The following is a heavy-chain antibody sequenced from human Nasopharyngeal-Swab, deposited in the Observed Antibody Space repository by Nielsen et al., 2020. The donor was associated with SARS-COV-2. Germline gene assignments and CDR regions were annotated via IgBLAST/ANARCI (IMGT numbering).Heavy chain of an antibody. J-gene: IGHJ4*02. V-gene: IGHV4-39*01. CDR2: IYYSGST. CDR3: ARSPGVDTAMGPSYYFDY. CDR1: GGSISSSSYY. Sequence: GSLRLSCTLSGGSISSSSYYWGWMRQPPGKGLEWIGSIYYSGSTYYYPSLKSRVTISVDTSKNQFSLKLSSVTAADASMYYCARSPGVDTAMGPSYYFDYWGQGTLVTVSS. D-gene: IGHD5-18*01.